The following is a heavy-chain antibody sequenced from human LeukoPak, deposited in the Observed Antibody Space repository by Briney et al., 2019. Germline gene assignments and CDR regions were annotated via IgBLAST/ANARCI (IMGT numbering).Heavy chain of an antibody. V-gene: IGHV3-21*01. CDR2: ISDNSNYI. CDR1: GFTFNTYS. Sequence: GGSLRLSCAASGFTFNTYSMNWIRQAPGKGLEWVSSISDNSNYIYYSDSVEGRFTISRDNAKNSSYLQINSLRVEDTAVYYCANHFACGSTSCPPFDSWGQGPLVTVSS. D-gene: IGHD2-2*01. CDR3: ANHFACGSTSCPPFDS. J-gene: IGHJ4*02.